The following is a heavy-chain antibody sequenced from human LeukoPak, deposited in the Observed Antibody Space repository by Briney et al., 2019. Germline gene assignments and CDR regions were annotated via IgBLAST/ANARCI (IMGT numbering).Heavy chain of an antibody. V-gene: IGHV3-48*04. CDR3: ARGQGYCSSTSCPYAFDI. J-gene: IGHJ3*02. CDR2: ISSSSSTI. D-gene: IGHD2-2*01. Sequence: GGSLRLSCAASGFTFSSYSMNWVRQAPGKGLEWVSYISSSSSTIYYADSVKGRFTISRDNAKNSLYLQMNSLRAEDTAVYYCARGQGYCSSTSCPYAFDIWGQGTMVTVSS. CDR1: GFTFSSYS.